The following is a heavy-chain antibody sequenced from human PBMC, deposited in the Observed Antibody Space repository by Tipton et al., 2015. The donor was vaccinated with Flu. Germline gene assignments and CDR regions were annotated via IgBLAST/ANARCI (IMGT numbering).Heavy chain of an antibody. CDR1: GFTVSSNY. Sequence: SLRLSCAASGFTVSSNYMSWVRQAPGKGLEWVSVIYSGGSTYYADSVKGRFTISRDNSKNTLYLQMNSLRAEDTAVYYCASAYDYSNYGGADYWGQGTLVTVSS. V-gene: IGHV3-53*01. D-gene: IGHD4-11*01. J-gene: IGHJ4*02. CDR2: IYSGGST. CDR3: ASAYDYSNYGGADY.